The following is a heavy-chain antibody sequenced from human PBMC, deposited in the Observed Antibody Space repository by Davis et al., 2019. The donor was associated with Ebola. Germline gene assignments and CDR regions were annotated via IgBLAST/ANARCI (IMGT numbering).Heavy chain of an antibody. CDR3: ASIITLGYCSSTSCSN. CDR1: GFTFSSYS. V-gene: IGHV3-21*01. D-gene: IGHD2-2*01. Sequence: PGGSLRLSYAASGFTFSSYSMNWVRQAPGKGLEWVSSISSSSSYIYYADSVKGRFTISRDNAKNSLYLQMNSLRAEDTAVYYCASIITLGYCSSTSCSNWGQGTLVTVSS. J-gene: IGHJ4*02. CDR2: ISSSSSYI.